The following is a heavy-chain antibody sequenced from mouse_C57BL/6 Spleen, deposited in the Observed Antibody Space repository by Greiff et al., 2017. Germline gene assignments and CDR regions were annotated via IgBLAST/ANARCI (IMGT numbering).Heavy chain of an antibody. CDR2: ISDGGSYT. J-gene: IGHJ2*01. D-gene: IGHD1-1*01. CDR3: ARDSYYGSRGYYFDY. V-gene: IGHV5-4*01. CDR1: GFTFSSYA. Sequence: EVQLVESGGGLVKPGGSLKLSCAASGFTFSSYAMSWVRQTPEKRLEWVATISDGGSYTYYPDNVKGRFTISRDNAKNNLYLQMSHLKSEDTAMYYCARDSYYGSRGYYFDYWGQGTTLTVSS.